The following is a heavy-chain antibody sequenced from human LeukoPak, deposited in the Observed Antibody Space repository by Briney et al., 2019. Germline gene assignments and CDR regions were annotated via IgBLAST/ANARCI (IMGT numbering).Heavy chain of an antibody. CDR2: IYYSGNT. D-gene: IGHD3/OR15-3a*01. J-gene: IGHJ4*02. CDR1: GVSISSSNSY. CDR3: ARQTGSGLFILP. V-gene: IGHV4-39*01. Sequence: TETLSLTCTVSGVSISSSNSYWGWIRQPPGKGLEWIGSIYYSGNTYYNASLKSQVSISIDTSKNQFSLRLTSVTAADTAVYYCARQTGSGLFILPGGQGTLVTVSS.